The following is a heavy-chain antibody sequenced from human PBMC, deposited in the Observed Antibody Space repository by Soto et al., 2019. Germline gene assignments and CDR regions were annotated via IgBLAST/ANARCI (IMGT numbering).Heavy chain of an antibody. CDR1: GGSISSGPYS. V-gene: IGHV4-39*01. J-gene: IGHJ5*02. CDR3: TRLPWADYGGIFAP. D-gene: IGHD4-17*01. CDR2: FYYSGST. Sequence: SETLSLTCTVSGGSISSGPYSWGWIRQPPGKGLEWIGTFYYSGSTHYNPSLESRVTISVDTSKNQFSLKVSSVTAADTAMYYCTRLPWADYGGIFAPGGQGTRVTVS.